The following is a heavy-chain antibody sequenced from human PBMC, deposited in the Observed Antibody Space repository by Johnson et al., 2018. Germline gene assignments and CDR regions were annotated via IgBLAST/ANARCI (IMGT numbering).Heavy chain of an antibody. Sequence: ASGFTFDDYAMSWVRQAPGKSLEWVSGISWNSGSIGYADSVKGRFTISRDNAKNSLYLQMNSLRAEDTAVYYCARGAYCGGDCYSNAFDIWGQGTMVTVSS. CDR3: ARGAYCGGDCYSNAFDI. V-gene: IGHV3-9*01. CDR2: ISWNSGSI. D-gene: IGHD2-21*02. CDR1: GFTFDDYA. J-gene: IGHJ3*02.